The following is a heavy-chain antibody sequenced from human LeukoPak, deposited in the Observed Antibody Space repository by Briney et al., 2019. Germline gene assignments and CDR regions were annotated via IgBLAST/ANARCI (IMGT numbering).Heavy chain of an antibody. D-gene: IGHD3-3*01. CDR3: ARDYYDFWSGYSSLLNY. CDR2: IGAYNGNT. V-gene: IGHV1-18*01. CDR1: GYTFTSYG. Sequence: GASVKVSCKASGYTFTSYGISWVRQAPGQGLEWMGWIGAYNGNTNYAQKLQGRVTMTTDTSTSTAYMELRSLRSDDTAVYYCARDYYDFWSGYSSLLNYWGQGTLVTVSS. J-gene: IGHJ4*02.